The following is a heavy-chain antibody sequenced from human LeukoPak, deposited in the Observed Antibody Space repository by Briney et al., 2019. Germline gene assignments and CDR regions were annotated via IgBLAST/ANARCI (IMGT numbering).Heavy chain of an antibody. CDR3: ARGHCSSTSCYESDAFDI. V-gene: IGHV1-46*01. D-gene: IGHD2-2*01. CDR1: GYTFTSYY. J-gene: IGHJ3*02. CDR2: INPGGGST. Sequence: ASVKVSCKASGYTFTSYYMHWVRQAPGQGLEWMGIINPGGGSTSYAQKFQGRVTMTRDTSTSTVYMELSSLRSEDTAVYYCARGHCSSTSCYESDAFDIWGQGTMVTVSS.